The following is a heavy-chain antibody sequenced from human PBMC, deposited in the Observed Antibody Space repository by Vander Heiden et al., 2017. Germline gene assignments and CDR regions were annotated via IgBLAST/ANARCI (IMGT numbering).Heavy chain of an antibody. CDR2: INSDGSIT. CDR3: ARGNYGMDV. V-gene: IGHV3-74*01. Sequence: EVQLVESGGGSVQPGGSRRLSCVGSGFTFVQYYIHWMRQAPGKGLVWVSNINSDGSITNYADSARGRFTISRDNARITVYLQMNDLRAEDTAVYYCARGNYGMDVWGQGSTVTVSS. J-gene: IGHJ6*02. CDR1: GFTFVQYY.